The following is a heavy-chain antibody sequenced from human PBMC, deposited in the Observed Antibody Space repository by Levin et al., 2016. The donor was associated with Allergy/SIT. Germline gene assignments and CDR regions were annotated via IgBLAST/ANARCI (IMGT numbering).Heavy chain of an antibody. J-gene: IGHJ4*02. CDR2: IKDDGSST. D-gene: IGHD3-10*01. CDR1: GFTFSSHW. V-gene: IGHV3-74*03. CDR3: ARERVDDGSGSYYGGYFDY. Sequence: GESLKISCAASGFTFSSHWMHWVRQAPGKGLVWVSSIKDDGSSTTDADSVKGRFTISRDNAKNSLYLQMNSLRAEDTALYYCARERVDDGSGSYYGGYFDYWGQGTLVTVSS.